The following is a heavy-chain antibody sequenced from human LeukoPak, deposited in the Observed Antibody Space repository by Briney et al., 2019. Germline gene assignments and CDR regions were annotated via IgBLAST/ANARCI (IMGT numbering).Heavy chain of an antibody. D-gene: IGHD6-19*01. CDR2: IYHSGST. J-gene: IGHJ4*02. Sequence: SGTLSLTCAVSGGSISSSNWWSWVRQPSGKGLEWIGEIYHSGSTNYNPSLKSRVTISVDKSKNQFSLKLSSVTAADTAVYYCARGSGIAVAGTNFDYWGQGTLVTVSS. V-gene: IGHV4-4*02. CDR1: GGSISSSNW. CDR3: ARGSGIAVAGTNFDY.